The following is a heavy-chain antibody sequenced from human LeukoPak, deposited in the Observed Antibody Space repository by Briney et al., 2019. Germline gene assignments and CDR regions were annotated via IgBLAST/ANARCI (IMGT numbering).Heavy chain of an antibody. CDR1: GGSISSCY. CDR2: IYYSGST. V-gene: IGHV4-59*01. CDR3: ATSRELRYFDWLFPYYYYYMDV. J-gene: IGHJ6*03. Sequence: PSETLSLTCTVSGGSISSCYWSWIRQPPGKGLEWIGYIYYSGSTNYNPSLKSRVTISVDTSKNQFSLKLSSVTAADTAVYYCATSRELRYFDWLFPYYYYYMDVWGKGTTVTVSS. D-gene: IGHD3-9*01.